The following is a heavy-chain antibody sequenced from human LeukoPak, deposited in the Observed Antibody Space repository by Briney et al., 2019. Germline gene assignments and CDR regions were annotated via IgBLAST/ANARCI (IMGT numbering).Heavy chain of an antibody. V-gene: IGHV4-59*01. D-gene: IGHD1-26*01. CDR3: ARERGSGSTFDN. CDR2: IYYSGTT. Sequence: KPSETLSLTCTVSGGSISNYYWGWIRQPPGKGLEWIGYIYYSGTTKYNPSLKSRVTISVDMSMNQFSLKLRSVTAADTAVYYCARERGSGSTFDNWGQGTLVTVSS. CDR1: GGSISNYY. J-gene: IGHJ4*02.